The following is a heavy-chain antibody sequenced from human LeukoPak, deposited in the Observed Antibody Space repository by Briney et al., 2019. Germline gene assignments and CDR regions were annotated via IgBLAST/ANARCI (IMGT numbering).Heavy chain of an antibody. J-gene: IGHJ4*02. CDR3: ARDLGYSYGTFDY. D-gene: IGHD5-18*01. V-gene: IGHV3-21*01. CDR1: GFTFSSYS. Sequence: GGSLRLFCAASGFTFSSYSMNWVRQAPGKGLEWVSSISSSSSYIYYADSVKGRFTISRDNAKNSLYLQMNSLRAEDTAVYYCARDLGYSYGTFDYWGQGTLVTVSS. CDR2: ISSSSSYI.